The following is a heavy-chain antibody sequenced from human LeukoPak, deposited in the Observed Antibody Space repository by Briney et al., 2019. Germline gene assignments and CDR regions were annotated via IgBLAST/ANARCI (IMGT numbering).Heavy chain of an antibody. V-gene: IGHV5-51*01. CDR1: GYRFPNYW. Sequence: SGESLEISWKGSGYRFPNYWIGWVRQMPGQGLELMGIIYPADSDTRYSPPFQGQVTISADKSINTAYLQWTSLKASDTAMYYCARRKGDGYNSPFDYWGQGTLVTVSS. CDR3: ARRKGDGYNSPFDY. CDR2: IYPADSDT. J-gene: IGHJ4*02. D-gene: IGHD5-24*01.